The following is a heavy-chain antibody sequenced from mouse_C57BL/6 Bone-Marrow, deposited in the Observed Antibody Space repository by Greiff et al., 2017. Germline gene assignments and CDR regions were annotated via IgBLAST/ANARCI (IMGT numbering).Heavy chain of an antibody. D-gene: IGHD1-1*01. CDR3: ARSGPYYYGSRGYFDV. CDR2: IDPNSGGT. J-gene: IGHJ1*03. CDR1: GYTFTSYW. Sequence: QVQLQQPGAELVKPGASVKLSCKASGYTFTSYWMHWVKQRPGRGLEWIGRIDPNSGGTKYNEKFKSQATLTVDKPSSTAYMQLSSLTSEDSAVYYCARSGPYYYGSRGYFDVWGTGTTVTVSS. V-gene: IGHV1-72*01.